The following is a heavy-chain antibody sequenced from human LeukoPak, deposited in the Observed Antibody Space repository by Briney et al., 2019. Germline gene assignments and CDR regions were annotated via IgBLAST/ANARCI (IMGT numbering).Heavy chain of an antibody. CDR3: ARRSPIYDAFDI. CDR2: IYPGDSDT. D-gene: IGHD3-3*02. CDR1: GYGITVYC. Sequence: SLSLSWKGSGYGITVYCIGCGRHKTGKGLEWMGIIYPGDSDTRYSPSFQGQVTISADKSISTAYLQWSSLKASDTAMYYCARRSPIYDAFDIWGQGTMVTVSS. V-gene: IGHV5-51*01. J-gene: IGHJ3*02.